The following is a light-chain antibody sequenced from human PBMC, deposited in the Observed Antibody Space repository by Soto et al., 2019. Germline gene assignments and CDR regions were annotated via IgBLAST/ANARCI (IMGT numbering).Light chain of an antibody. Sequence: DIVLTQSPGTLSLSPGERATLSCRASQSVGRDYLAWYQQKPGQAPRLLIHGASRRATDIPDRFSGSGSGTDFTLTISRLEPEDFAVYYCQNYATSPLTFGGGTKVEIK. J-gene: IGKJ4*01. V-gene: IGKV3-20*01. CDR3: QNYATSPLT. CDR1: QSVGRDY. CDR2: GAS.